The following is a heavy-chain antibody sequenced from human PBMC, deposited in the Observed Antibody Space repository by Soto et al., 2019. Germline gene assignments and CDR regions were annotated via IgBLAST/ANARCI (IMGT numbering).Heavy chain of an antibody. CDR3: ATNDYGDYRLQAYYYGMDV. CDR2: IYHSGST. J-gene: IGHJ6*02. V-gene: IGHV4-30-2*01. CDR1: GGSISSGGYS. Sequence: LSLTCAVSGGSISSGGYSWSWIRQPPGKGLEWIGYIYHSGSTYYNPSLKSRVTISVDRSKNQFSLKLSSVTAADTAVYYCATNDYGDYRLQAYYYGMDVWGQGTTVTVSS. D-gene: IGHD4-17*01.